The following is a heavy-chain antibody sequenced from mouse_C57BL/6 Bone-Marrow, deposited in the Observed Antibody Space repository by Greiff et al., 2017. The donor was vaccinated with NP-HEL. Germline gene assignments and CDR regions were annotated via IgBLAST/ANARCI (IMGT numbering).Heavy chain of an antibody. Sequence: EVKVEESGPGLVKPSQSLSLTCSVTGYSITSGYYWNWIRQFPGNKLEWMGYISYDGSNNYNPSLKNRISITRDTSKNQFFLKLNSVTTEDTATYYCARGGGSYDWYFDVWGTGTTVTVSS. CDR1: GYSITSGYY. V-gene: IGHV3-6*01. CDR2: ISYDGSN. J-gene: IGHJ1*03. D-gene: IGHD1-1*02. CDR3: ARGGGSYDWYFDV.